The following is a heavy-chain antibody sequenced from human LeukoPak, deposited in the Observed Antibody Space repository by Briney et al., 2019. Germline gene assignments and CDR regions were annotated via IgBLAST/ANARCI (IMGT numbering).Heavy chain of an antibody. Sequence: GASLQISGQGSGSIFTSYWIGWVRQLPGKGLEGMGIIYPGDSDTRYSPSFQGQVTISADKSISTAYLQWSSLKASDTAMYYCARQGYDSSDFDYWGQGTLVTVSS. CDR3: ARQGYDSSDFDY. CDR1: GSIFTSYW. CDR2: IYPGDSDT. J-gene: IGHJ4*02. V-gene: IGHV5-51*01. D-gene: IGHD3-22*01.